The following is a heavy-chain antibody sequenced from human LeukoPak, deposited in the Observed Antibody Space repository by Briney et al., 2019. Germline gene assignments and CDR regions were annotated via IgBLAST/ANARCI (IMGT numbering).Heavy chain of an antibody. CDR3: ARGNRPVFDY. V-gene: IGHV3-33*08. CDR1: GFTFSSYD. D-gene: IGHD1-14*01. CDR2: IWYDGSNK. Sequence: GGSLRLSCAASGFTFSSYDIHWVRQAPGKGLEWVAVIWYDGSNKNYADSVKGRFTISRDNSKNTLYLQMNSLRAEDTAVYYCARGNRPVFDYWGQGTLVTVSS. J-gene: IGHJ4*02.